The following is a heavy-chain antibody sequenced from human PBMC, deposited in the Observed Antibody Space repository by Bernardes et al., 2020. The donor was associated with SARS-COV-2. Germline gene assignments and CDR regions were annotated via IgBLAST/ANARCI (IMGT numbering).Heavy chain of an antibody. CDR3: ARDQGKYSTYWSLDY. V-gene: IGHV3-48*03. J-gene: IGHJ4*02. D-gene: IGHD4-4*01. CDR1: GFIFSSYD. Sequence: GGSLRLSCEASGFIFSSYDFKWVRQAPGKGLEWVSYISTSGNTISYANSVKGRFTVSRDNAKNSLYLQMNSLRAEDTATYYCARDQGKYSTYWSLDYWGQGTLVTVSS. CDR2: ISTSGNTI.